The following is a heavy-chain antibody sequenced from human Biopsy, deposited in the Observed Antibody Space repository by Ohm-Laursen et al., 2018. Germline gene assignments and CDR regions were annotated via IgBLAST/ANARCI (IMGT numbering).Heavy chain of an antibody. CDR2: ITQSGST. V-gene: IGHV4-34*01. D-gene: IGHD6-13*01. CDR3: ARVPLPGIGAAYQGRFLYGMDV. J-gene: IGHJ6*02. Sequence: SEILSLTCAVYGGSFNGYFWSWIRQPPGKGLEWIGDITQSGSTNYSPSLKSRVTISVDTAKKQFSLSLRSVTAADTAVYYCARVPLPGIGAAYQGRFLYGMDVWGQGTTVSVSS. CDR1: GGSFNGYF.